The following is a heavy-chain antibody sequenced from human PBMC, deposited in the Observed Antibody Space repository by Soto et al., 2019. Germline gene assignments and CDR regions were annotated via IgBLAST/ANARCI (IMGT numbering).Heavy chain of an antibody. Sequence: QVQLVESGGGVVQPGRSLRLSCAGSGFTFINHPMHWVRQAPGKGLEWVAVISYDGSKSHYADSVKGRFILSRDHSKNTLSLQMDSLGAEYSAVYYCARGPLYGSEIGGFTIDFWGQGTLVTASS. J-gene: IGHJ4*02. CDR3: ARGPLYGSEIGGFTIDF. D-gene: IGHD3-10*01. CDR1: GFTFINHP. V-gene: IGHV3-30-3*01. CDR2: ISYDGSKS.